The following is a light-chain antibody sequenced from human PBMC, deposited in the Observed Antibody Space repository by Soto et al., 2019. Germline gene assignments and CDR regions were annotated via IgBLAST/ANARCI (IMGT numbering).Light chain of an antibody. Sequence: QAVLTQPPSVSGAPGQRVTISCTGGRSNIEAGYHVHWYQQLPGRAPKLLVFGNDNRPSGVPDRFSGSRSGNTTSLTVSGLQAEDEADYYCASYASDTTQVFGGGTKLTVL. J-gene: IGLJ3*02. V-gene: IGLV1-40*01. CDR2: GND. CDR3: ASYASDTTQV. CDR1: RSNIEAGYH.